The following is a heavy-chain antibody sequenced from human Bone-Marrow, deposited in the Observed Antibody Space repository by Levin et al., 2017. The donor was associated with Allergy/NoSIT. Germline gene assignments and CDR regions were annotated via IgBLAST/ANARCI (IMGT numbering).Heavy chain of an antibody. CDR3: ARNSGSCNSCGY. V-gene: IGHV3-66*01. Sequence: PGESLKISCAASGFTVSNNYMSWVRQAPGKGLEWVSLIYSDGSTRFADSVKGRFTISRDSSKNTLYLQMNSLRAEDTAVYYCARNSGSCNSCGYWGQGTLVTVSS. CDR1: GFTVSNNY. J-gene: IGHJ4*02. D-gene: IGHD2-21*01. CDR2: IYSDGST.